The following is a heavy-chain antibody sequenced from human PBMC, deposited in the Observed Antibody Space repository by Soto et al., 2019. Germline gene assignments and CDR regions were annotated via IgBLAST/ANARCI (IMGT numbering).Heavy chain of an antibody. CDR3: ARRGYCSGGSCHSAAFDI. J-gene: IGHJ3*02. V-gene: IGHV5-51*01. CDR2: IYPGDSDT. D-gene: IGHD2-15*01. CDR1: GCIFTSYG. Sequence: GVLLRISWKGAGCIFTSYGVGWMSKMPGKGLEWMGIIYPGDSDTRYSPSFQGQVTISVDKSISTADLQWSSLKASDTAMYYCARRGYCSGGSCHSAAFDIWGQGTMVTVS.